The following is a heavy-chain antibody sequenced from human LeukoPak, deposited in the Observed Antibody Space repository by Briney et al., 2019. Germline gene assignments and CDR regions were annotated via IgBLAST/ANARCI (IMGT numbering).Heavy chain of an antibody. CDR3: AKDRTVSGYTPLS. D-gene: IGHD5-12*01. CDR2: ISGSGGST. CDR1: GFTFSSYA. V-gene: IGHV3-23*01. J-gene: IGHJ5*02. Sequence: PGGSLRLSCAASGFTFSSYAMSWVRQAPGKGLEWVSAISGSGGSTYYADSVKGRFTISRDNSKNTLYLQMNNLRVEDTAKYYCAKDRTVSGYTPLSWGQGILVTVSS.